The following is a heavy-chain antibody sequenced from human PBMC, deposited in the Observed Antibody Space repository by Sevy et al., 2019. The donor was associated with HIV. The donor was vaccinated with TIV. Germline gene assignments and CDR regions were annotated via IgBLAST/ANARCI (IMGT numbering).Heavy chain of an antibody. J-gene: IGHJ4*02. V-gene: IGHV1-18*01. D-gene: IGHD3-10*01. Sequence: ASLKVSCKTSGFDFSSYGITCVRQAPGQGLEWMGWIGIYNGNSNSAQKLQGRVSMTTDTSTNTVYMELSNLRSDDTAVYYCARVPTYDYGSATYFDYWGQGTLVTVSS. CDR3: ARVPTYDYGSATYFDY. CDR1: GFDFSSYG. CDR2: IGIYNGNS.